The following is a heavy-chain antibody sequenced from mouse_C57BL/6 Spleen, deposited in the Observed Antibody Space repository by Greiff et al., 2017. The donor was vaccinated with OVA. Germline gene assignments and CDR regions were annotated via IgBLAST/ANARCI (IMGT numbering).Heavy chain of an antibody. Sequence: QVQLQQSGPELVKPGASVKISCKASGYAFSSSWMNWVKQRPGKGLEWIGRIYPGDGATNYNGKFKGKATLTADKSSSTAYMQLSSLTSEDSAVYFCARSGDGYDVGYFDVWGTGTTVTVSS. CDR1: GYAFSSSW. CDR2: IYPGDGAT. V-gene: IGHV1-82*01. J-gene: IGHJ1*03. D-gene: IGHD2-2*01. CDR3: ARSGDGYDVGYFDV.